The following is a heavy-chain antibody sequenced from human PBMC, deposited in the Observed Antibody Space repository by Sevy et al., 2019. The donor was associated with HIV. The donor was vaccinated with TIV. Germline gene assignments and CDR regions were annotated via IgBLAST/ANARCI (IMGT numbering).Heavy chain of an antibody. Sequence: GGSLRLSCAASGFTFSTYAMHWVRQAPGKGLEWVAVISYDGSTKDYADSVKGRFTISRDNSKNTLYLQMNGLRPEDTGVYYCERDSYYGSSSSYMGVFQHWGQGTLVTVSS. V-gene: IGHV3-30*04. CDR1: GFTFSTYA. D-gene: IGHD3-22*01. CDR3: ERDSYYGSSSSYMGVFQH. J-gene: IGHJ1*01. CDR2: ISYDGSTK.